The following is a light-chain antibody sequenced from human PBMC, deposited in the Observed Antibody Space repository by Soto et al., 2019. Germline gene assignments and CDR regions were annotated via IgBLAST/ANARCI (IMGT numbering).Light chain of an antibody. J-gene: IGKJ5*01. CDR2: DTS. Sequence: VITQSPGTLSVSLGERATLSCRASQSVSIHLAWYQQKPGQAPRLLIYDTSTRATGIPARFSGSGSGTEFTLTISSLQSDDFAVHYCQQYSNWPPITFGQGTRLEIK. CDR3: QQYSNWPPIT. CDR1: QSVSIH. V-gene: IGKV3-15*01.